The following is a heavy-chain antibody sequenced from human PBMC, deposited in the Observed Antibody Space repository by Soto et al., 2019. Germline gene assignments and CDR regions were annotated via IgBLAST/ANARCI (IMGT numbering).Heavy chain of an antibody. J-gene: IGHJ5*02. V-gene: IGHV3-30*18. D-gene: IGHD3-16*02. CDR3: AKDKEYDYVWGSYPNWFDP. Sequence: GGSLRLSCAASGFTFSSYGMHWVRQAPGKGLEWVAVISYDGSNKYYADSVKGRFTISRDNSKNTLYLQMNGLRAEDTAVYYCAKDKEYDYVWGSYPNWFDPWGQGTLVTVSS. CDR1: GFTFSSYG. CDR2: ISYDGSNK.